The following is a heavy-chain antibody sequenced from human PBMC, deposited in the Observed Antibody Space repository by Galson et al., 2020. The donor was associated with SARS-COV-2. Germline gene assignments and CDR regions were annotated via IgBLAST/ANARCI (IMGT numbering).Heavy chain of an antibody. Sequence: SETLSLTCAVSGDSVSSGDYSWSWIRQPPGKGLEWIGCINSGSTSYNPSLESRLTMSIDTSKNQFSLKLSSVTAADTAVYYCARETQGENWGEDYFDYWGQGTLVTVSS. CDR2: INSGST. J-gene: IGHJ4*02. D-gene: IGHD7-27*01. V-gene: IGHV4-30-4*07. CDR3: ARETQGENWGEDYFDY. CDR1: GDSVSSGDYS.